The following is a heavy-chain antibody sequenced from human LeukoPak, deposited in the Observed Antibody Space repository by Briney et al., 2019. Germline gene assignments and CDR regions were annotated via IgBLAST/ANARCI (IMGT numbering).Heavy chain of an antibody. J-gene: IGHJ4*02. CDR2: MSSSDDGR. CDR3: AKAPVTSCRGAFCYPFDY. D-gene: IGHD2-15*01. Sequence: GGSLRLSCAASGFTFSTYSMNWVRQAPGKGLEWVSAMSSSDDGRYYAASVRGRFTISRDTSRSTLYLQINSLRAEDAAVYYCAKAPVTSCRGAFCYPFDYWGQGTLVTVSS. CDR1: GFTFSTYS. V-gene: IGHV3-23*01.